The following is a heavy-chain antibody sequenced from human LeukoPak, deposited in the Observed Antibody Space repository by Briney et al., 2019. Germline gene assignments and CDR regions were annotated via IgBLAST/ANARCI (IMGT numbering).Heavy chain of an antibody. Sequence: GGSLRLSCAASGFTFSDYAIHWVRQAPGKGLEWVSVIYSGGSTYYADSVKGRFTISRDNSKNTLYLQMNSLRAEDTAVYYCAKENVAYPYDAFDIWGQGTMVTVSS. D-gene: IGHD2-15*01. CDR2: IYSGGST. CDR3: AKENVAYPYDAFDI. V-gene: IGHV3-23*03. CDR1: GFTFSDYA. J-gene: IGHJ3*02.